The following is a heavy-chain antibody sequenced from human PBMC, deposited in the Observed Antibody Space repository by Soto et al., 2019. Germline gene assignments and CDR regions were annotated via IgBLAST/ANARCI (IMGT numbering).Heavy chain of an antibody. D-gene: IGHD3-22*01. J-gene: IGHJ4*02. CDR2: ISYDGSNK. Sequence: PGGSLRLSCAASGFTFGSYAMHWVRQAPGKGLEWVAVISYDGSNKYYADSVKGRFTISRDNSKNTLYLQMNSLRAEDTAVYYCARDPDSSGYYVFDYWGQGTLVTVYS. CDR3: ARDPDSSGYYVFDY. V-gene: IGHV3-30-3*01. CDR1: GFTFGSYA.